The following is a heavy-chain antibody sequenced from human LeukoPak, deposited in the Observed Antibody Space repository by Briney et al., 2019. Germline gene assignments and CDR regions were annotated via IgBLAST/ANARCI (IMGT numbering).Heavy chain of an antibody. CDR3: AKDPPLWFGESHYFDY. Sequence: PGGSLRLSCAASEFTFTNAWMSWVRQAPGKGLEWVSAISGSGGSTYYADSVKGRFTISRDNSKNTLYLQMNSLRAEDTAVYYCAKDPPLWFGESHYFDYWGQGTLVTVSS. D-gene: IGHD3-10*01. CDR1: EFTFTNAW. J-gene: IGHJ4*02. V-gene: IGHV3-23*01. CDR2: ISGSGGST.